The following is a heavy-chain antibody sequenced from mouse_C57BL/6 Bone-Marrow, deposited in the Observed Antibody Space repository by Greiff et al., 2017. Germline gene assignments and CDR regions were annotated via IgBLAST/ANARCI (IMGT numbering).Heavy chain of an antibody. J-gene: IGHJ2*01. CDR3: AKIYYGPFDY. Sequence: VKLVESGAELVKPGASVKMSCKASGYTFTSYWITWVKQRPGQGLEWIGDIYPGSGSTNYNEKFKSKATLTVDTSSSTAYMQLSSLTSEDSAVYYCAKIYYGPFDYWGQGTTLTVSS. V-gene: IGHV1-55*01. CDR1: GYTFTSYW. D-gene: IGHD2-1*01. CDR2: IYPGSGST.